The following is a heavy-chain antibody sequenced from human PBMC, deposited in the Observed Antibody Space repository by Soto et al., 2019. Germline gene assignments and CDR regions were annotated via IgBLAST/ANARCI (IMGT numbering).Heavy chain of an antibody. V-gene: IGHV3-53*01. CDR2: IYSGGSS. CDR1: GFTLRKRH. Sequence: GGALRLSFSNPGFTLRKRHMTLGPRAPGKGLEWVSVIYSGGSSYYAVSVQGRFTISRDNSKNTLSLQMDSLRAEDTAVYYCAKESELRHFDFDSWGPGTLVTVSS. D-gene: IGHD3-9*01. J-gene: IGHJ4*02. CDR3: AKESELRHFDFDS.